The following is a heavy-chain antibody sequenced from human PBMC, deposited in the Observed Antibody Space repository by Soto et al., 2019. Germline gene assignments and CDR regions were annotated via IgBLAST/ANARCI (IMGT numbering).Heavy chain of an antibody. CDR1: GGSISSYY. CDR2: IYYSGST. D-gene: IGHD6-13*01. CDR3: ARGVGSSWFGPLFDY. Sequence: SETLSLTCTVSGGSISSYYWSWIRQPPGKGLEWIGYIYYSGSTNYNPSLKSRVTISVDTSKNQFSLKLSSVTAADTAVYYCARGVGSSWFGPLFDYWGQGTLVTVSS. J-gene: IGHJ4*02. V-gene: IGHV4-59*01.